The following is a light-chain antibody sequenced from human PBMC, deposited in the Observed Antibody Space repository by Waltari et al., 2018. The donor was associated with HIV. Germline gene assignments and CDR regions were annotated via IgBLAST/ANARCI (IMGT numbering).Light chain of an antibody. V-gene: IGLV3-1*01. Sequence: SYELTQPPSVSVSPGQTASIPCSVDSLGDKYACWDQQTPGQFPGLVIYQDSKRTSGIPERFSGSNSGNTATLTISGTQAMDEADYYCQAWDSSTAVFGGGTKLTVL. CDR1: SLGDKY. CDR3: QAWDSSTAV. J-gene: IGLJ2*01. CDR2: QDS.